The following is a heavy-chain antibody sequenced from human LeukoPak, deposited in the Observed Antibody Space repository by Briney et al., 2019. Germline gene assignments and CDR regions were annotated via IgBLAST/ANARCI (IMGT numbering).Heavy chain of an antibody. CDR1: GFTFSSYA. J-gene: IGHJ4*02. CDR3: AKDRAVAAVTHFDY. D-gene: IGHD6-19*01. V-gene: IGHV3-23*01. Sequence: PGGSLRLSCAASGFTFSSYAMTWVRQAPGKGLEWVSTINNSGGSTYYADSVKGRFTISRDNSKNTLYLQMNGLRAEDTAVYYCAKDRAVAAVTHFDYWGQGTLVTVSS. CDR2: INNSGGST.